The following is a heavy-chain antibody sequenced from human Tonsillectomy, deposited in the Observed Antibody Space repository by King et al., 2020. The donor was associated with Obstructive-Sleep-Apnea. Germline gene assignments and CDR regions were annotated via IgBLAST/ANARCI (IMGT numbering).Heavy chain of an antibody. Sequence: VQLVESGGGSVQPGGSLRLSCEASGFSFSHHWMDWVCQAPGKGPEWLAIMNPDGSYTDYADSVKGRFTISRDNAKNSLYLQINTLRVEDTAVYYCARDPSFGRLDYWGQGTPVTVSS. J-gene: IGHJ4*02. V-gene: IGHV3-7*01. CDR1: GFSFSHHW. CDR2: MNPDGSYT. D-gene: IGHD3-10*01. CDR3: ARDPSFGRLDY.